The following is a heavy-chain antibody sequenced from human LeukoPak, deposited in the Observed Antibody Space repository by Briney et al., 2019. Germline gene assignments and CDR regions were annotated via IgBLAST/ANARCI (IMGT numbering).Heavy chain of an antibody. CDR1: GFTVSGSW. Sequence: PGGSLRLSCAASGFTVSGSWMSWIRQAPGKGLEWVAHISQAGSDKYYVDSVKGRFTISRDNAENSLFLQMNSLRAEDTAVYYCVSWSGYGAYWGQGTLVTVSS. CDR2: ISQAGSDK. D-gene: IGHD2-15*01. J-gene: IGHJ4*02. V-gene: IGHV3-7*01. CDR3: VSWSGYGAY.